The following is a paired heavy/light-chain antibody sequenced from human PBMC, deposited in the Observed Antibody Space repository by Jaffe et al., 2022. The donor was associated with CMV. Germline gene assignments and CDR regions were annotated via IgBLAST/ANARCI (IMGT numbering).Heavy chain of an antibody. CDR1: GITFSSYT. D-gene: IGHD3-22*01. CDR2: ISSSSSFL. Sequence: EVQLVESGGGLVKPGGSLRLSCAASGITFSSYTMNWVRQAPGKGLEWVSSISSSSSFLNYADSVKGRFTISRDNAKKSLYLQMNSLRAEDTAVYYCARIGLYYYDTNGPLDPWGQGTLVTVSP. CDR3: ARIGLYYYDTNGPLDP. V-gene: IGHV3-21*01. J-gene: IGHJ5*02.
Light chain of an antibody. Sequence: EIVMTQSPATLSVSPGERVTLSCRASQSVGANLAWYQQKPGQAPGLLIYGASTRASGIPGRFSASGHGTEFTLTISSLQSEDFAAYYCQQYNDWPRTFGQGTKVEI. CDR3: QQYNDWPRT. CDR2: GAS. CDR1: QSVGAN. V-gene: IGKV3-15*01. J-gene: IGKJ1*01.